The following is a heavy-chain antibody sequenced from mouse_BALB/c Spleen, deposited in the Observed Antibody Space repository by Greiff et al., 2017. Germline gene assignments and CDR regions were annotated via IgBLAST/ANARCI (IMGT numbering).Heavy chain of an antibody. CDR3: ARDDGYYVPFAY. V-gene: IGHV5-9-3*01. CDR1: GFTFSSYA. Sequence: EVQGVESGGGLVKPGGSLKLSCAASGFTFSSYAMSWVRQTPEKRLEWVATISSGGSYTYYPDSVKGRFTISRDNAKNTLYLQMSSLRSEDTAMYYCARDDGYYVPFAYWGQGTLVTVSA. J-gene: IGHJ3*01. CDR2: ISSGGSYT. D-gene: IGHD2-3*01.